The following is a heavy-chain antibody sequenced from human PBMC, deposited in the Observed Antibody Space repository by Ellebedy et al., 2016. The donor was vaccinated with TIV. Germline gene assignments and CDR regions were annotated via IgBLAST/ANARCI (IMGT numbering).Heavy chain of an antibody. CDR1: GYRFTSYW. CDR3: ARRKQLWSPNDH. CDR2: IYPGDPDT. D-gene: IGHD1-1*01. J-gene: IGHJ4*02. V-gene: IGHV5-51*01. Sequence: GESLKISCKGSGYRFTSYWIGWVRQMPGKGLERMGIIYPGDPDTRYSPSFQGQVTISADKSISTAYLQWSSLKASDTAMYYCARRKQLWSPNDHWGQGTLVTVSS.